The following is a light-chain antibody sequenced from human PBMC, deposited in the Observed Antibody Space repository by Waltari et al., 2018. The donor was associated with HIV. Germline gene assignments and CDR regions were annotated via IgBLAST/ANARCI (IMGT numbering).Light chain of an antibody. J-gene: IGLJ2*01. CDR1: KLGDTY. CDR2: QSS. CDR3: QAWDSSSAVV. Sequence: SYELTQSPSVSVSPGQTASITCSGYKLGDTYVSWYQQKPGQSPVFVIYQSSKRPSEIPERFSGSNSGDTATLTISGTQAVDEADYYCQAWDSSSAVVFGGGTKLTVL. V-gene: IGLV3-1*01.